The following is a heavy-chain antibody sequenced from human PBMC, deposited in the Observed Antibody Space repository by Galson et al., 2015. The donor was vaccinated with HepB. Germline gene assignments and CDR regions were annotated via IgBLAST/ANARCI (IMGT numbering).Heavy chain of an antibody. CDR2: INPNSGGT. CDR1: GYTFTGYY. Sequence: SVKVSCKASGYTFTGYYMHWVRQAPGQGLEWMGRINPNSGGTNYAQKFQGRVTMTRDTSISTAYMELGRLRSDDTAVYYCATLDSSSWTFDYWGQGTLVTVSS. J-gene: IGHJ4*02. CDR3: ATLDSSSWTFDY. V-gene: IGHV1-2*06. D-gene: IGHD6-13*01.